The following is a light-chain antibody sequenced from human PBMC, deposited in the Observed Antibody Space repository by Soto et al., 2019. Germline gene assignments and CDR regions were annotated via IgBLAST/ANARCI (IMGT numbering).Light chain of an antibody. V-gene: IGKV3-20*01. CDR2: GAS. J-gene: IGKJ4*01. CDR3: QQYGSSPVT. CDR1: QNVNNNY. Sequence: EIVLTQSPGTLSLSPGERVTLSCMASQNVNNNYLAWYQQTPGQAPRLLIYGASNRATGIPGRFGGSGSGADFTLTISRLEPEDFAMHYCQQYGSSPVTFGGGTKVDIK.